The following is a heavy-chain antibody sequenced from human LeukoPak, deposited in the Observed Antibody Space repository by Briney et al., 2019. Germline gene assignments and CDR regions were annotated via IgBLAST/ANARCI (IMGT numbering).Heavy chain of an antibody. J-gene: IGHJ4*02. CDR2: FYYSGST. CDR1: GGSISSSSYY. V-gene: IGHV4-39*01. Sequence: PSETLSLTCTVSGGSISSSSYYWGWIRQPPGKGLEWIGSFYYSGSTYNNPSLMSRVTISVDTSKNRFSLKLTSVTAADTAVYYCARHGRAALVGFDYWGQGTLVTVSS. CDR3: ARHGRAALVGFDY. D-gene: IGHD5-18*01.